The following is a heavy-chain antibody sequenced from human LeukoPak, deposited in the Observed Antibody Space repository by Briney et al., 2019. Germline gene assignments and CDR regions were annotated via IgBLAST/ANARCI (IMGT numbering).Heavy chain of an antibody. D-gene: IGHD5/OR15-5a*01. J-gene: IGHJ4*02. CDR2: ISYDGSNK. CDR1: GFTFSSYA. CDR3: ARDHGWSTDY. Sequence: PGGSLRLSCAASGFTFSSYAMHWVRQAPGKGLEWVAVISYDGSNKYYADSVKGRFTISRDNSKNTLYLQMNSLRAEDTAVYYCARDHGWSTDYWGQGTLVTVSS. V-gene: IGHV3-30-3*01.